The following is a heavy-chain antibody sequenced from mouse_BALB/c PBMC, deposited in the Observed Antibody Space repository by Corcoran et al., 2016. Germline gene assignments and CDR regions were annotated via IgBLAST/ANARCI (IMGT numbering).Heavy chain of an antibody. CDR3: ARADGTTWFAY. Sequence: QIQLVQSGPELKKPGETVKISCKASGYTFTNYGMNGVKQAPGKGLKWMGWINTYTGEPTYADDFKGRFAFSLETSASTAYLQINNLKNEDMATYFCARADGTTWFAYWGQGTLVTVSA. J-gene: IGHJ3*01. D-gene: IGHD1-1*01. CDR2: INTYTGEP. CDR1: GYTFTNYG. V-gene: IGHV9-1*02.